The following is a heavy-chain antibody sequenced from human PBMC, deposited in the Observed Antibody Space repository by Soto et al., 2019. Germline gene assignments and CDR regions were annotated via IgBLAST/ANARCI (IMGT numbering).Heavy chain of an antibody. Sequence: SETLSLTCTVSGGSIISGDYYWICIRQPPWNGLEWIGYIYYSGSTYYNPSLKSRVTISVDTSKNQFSLKLSSVTAADTAVYYCARDPRMITFGGVIVPYFDYWGQGTLVTVSS. CDR1: GGSIISGDYY. J-gene: IGHJ4*02. CDR3: ARDPRMITFGGVIVPYFDY. V-gene: IGHV4-30-4*01. CDR2: IYYSGST. D-gene: IGHD3-16*02.